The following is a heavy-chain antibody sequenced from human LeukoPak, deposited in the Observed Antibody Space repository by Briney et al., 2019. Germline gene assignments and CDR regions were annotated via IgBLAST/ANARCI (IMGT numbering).Heavy chain of an antibody. V-gene: IGHV1-69*02. CDR2: IIPFLTLT. J-gene: IGHJ4*02. CDR1: GDTFSNYP. D-gene: IGHD3-16*01. CDR3: ARSLNFASPMTFDY. Sequence: GASVKVSCKASGDTFSNYPINWVRQAPGQGFEWLGRIIPFLTLTNYAQNFQDRVTITADKSTSTAYMELSSLRSEDTAMYYCARSLNFASPMTFDYWGQGTLVTVSS.